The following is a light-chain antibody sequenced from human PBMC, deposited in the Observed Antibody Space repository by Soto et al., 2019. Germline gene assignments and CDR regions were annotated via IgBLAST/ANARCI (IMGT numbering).Light chain of an antibody. J-gene: IGKJ3*01. CDR1: QSVSSNY. CDR3: QQYNNWPPT. Sequence: EIALTQSPATLSLSPGERATLSCRASQSVSSNYLAWYQQKPGQAPRLLMYDASSRATGIPDRFSGSGSGTDFTLTISSLQSEDFAVYYCQQYNNWPPTFGPGTKVDIK. CDR2: DAS. V-gene: IGKV3D-20*02.